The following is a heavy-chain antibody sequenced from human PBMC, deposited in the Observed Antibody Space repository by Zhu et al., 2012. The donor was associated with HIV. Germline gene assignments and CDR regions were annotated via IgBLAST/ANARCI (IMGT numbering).Heavy chain of an antibody. CDR1: GGSFSGYY. CDR2: INHSGST. D-gene: IGHD2-15*01. J-gene: IGHJ4*02. Sequence: QVQLQQWGAGLLKPSETLSLTCAVYGGSFSGYYWSWIRQPPGKGLEWIGEINHSGSTNYNPSLKSRVTISVDTSKNQFSLKLSSVTAADTAVYYCARLQYCSGGSCCHFDYWGQGTLVTVSS. CDR3: ARLQYCSGGSCCHFDY. V-gene: IGHV4-34*01.